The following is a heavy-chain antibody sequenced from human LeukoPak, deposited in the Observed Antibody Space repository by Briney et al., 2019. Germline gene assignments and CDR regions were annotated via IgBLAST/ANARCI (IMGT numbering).Heavy chain of an antibody. J-gene: IGHJ4*02. CDR1: GFIFSTYS. D-gene: IGHD6-19*01. CDR3: VTQGSGVAVSGPDY. V-gene: IGHV3-21*01. Sequence: PGGSLRLSCEASGFIFSTYSMNWVRQAPGEGLEWVASISTSSTYIYYADSVKGRFTISRDNAKNSLYLQTSRLRAEDTAVYYCVTQGSGVAVSGPDYWDQGTLVTVTS. CDR2: ISTSSTYI.